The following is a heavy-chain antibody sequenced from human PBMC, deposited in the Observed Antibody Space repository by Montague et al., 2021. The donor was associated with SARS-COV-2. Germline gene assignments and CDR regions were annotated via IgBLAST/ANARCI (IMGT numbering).Heavy chain of an antibody. CDR2: ISYSGRT. V-gene: IGHV4-39*07. D-gene: IGHD6-13*01. CDR1: GGSVSSSPYY. Sequence: SETLSLTCTVSGGSVSSSPYYWGWIRQPPGRGLEWVGSISYSGRTYFSPSLKSRLTISVDSSENQFSLKLTSVTAADTAVYYCARVSLAAAATRSDYWGQGTLVTVSS. CDR3: ARVSLAAAATRSDY. J-gene: IGHJ4*02.